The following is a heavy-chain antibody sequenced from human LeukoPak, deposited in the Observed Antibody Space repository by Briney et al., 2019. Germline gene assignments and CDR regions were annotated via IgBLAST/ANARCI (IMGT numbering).Heavy chain of an antibody. J-gene: IGHJ5*01. CDR1: GFTFSSYG. D-gene: IGHD3-22*01. Sequence: GGSLRLSCAASGFTFSSYGMHWVRQAPGKGLEWVAFIRFDGSNKYYADSVKGRFTISRDNSKNTLYLQMNSLRAEDTAVYYCAKDRPNFHENSGHYYRRDGDSWGQGTLVTVSS. CDR2: IRFDGSNK. V-gene: IGHV3-30*02. CDR3: AKDRPNFHENSGHYYRRDGDS.